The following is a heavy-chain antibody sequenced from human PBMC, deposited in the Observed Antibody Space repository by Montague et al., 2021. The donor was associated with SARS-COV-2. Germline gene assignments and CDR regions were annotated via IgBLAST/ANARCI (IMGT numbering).Heavy chain of an antibody. CDR3: ARDGGTVTTFLGVGYVRGRLKWFDP. D-gene: IGHD4-17*01. V-gene: IGHV4-39*07. Sequence: TLSLTCTVSGGSISSSSYYWGWIRQPPGKGLEWIGSIYYSGSTYDNPXXKSRVTISVDTSKNQFSLKLRSVTAADTAVYYCARDGGTVTTFLGVGYVRGRLKWFDPWGQGTLVTVSS. CDR1: GGSISSSSYY. J-gene: IGHJ5*02. CDR2: IYYSGST.